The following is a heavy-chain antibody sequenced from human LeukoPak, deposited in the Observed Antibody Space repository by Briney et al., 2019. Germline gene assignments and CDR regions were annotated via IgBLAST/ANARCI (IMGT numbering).Heavy chain of an antibody. Sequence: GKSLRLSCAASGFTFSSYGMHWVRQAPGKGLEWVALIWYDGSHKDYTDSVKGRFTISRDNSKNTLYLLMKSLRAEDTAVYYCVSEDSGYDIHFDYWGQGSLVTVSS. D-gene: IGHD5-12*01. V-gene: IGHV3-33*01. CDR2: IWYDGSHK. CDR3: VSEDSGYDIHFDY. J-gene: IGHJ4*02. CDR1: GFTFSSYG.